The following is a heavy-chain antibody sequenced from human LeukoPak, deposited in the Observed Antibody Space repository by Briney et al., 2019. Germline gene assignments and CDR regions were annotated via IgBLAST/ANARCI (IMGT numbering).Heavy chain of an antibody. CDR3: ARDRMATITRYFDL. V-gene: IGHV3-21*01. CDR1: GFTFSSYS. Sequence: GGSLRLSCAASGFTFSSYSMNWVRQAPGKGLEWVSSISSSSSYIYFADSVKGRFTISRDNAKNSLYLQMNSLRAEDTAVYYCARDRMATITRYFDLWGRGTLVTVSS. J-gene: IGHJ2*01. CDR2: ISSSSSYI. D-gene: IGHD5-24*01.